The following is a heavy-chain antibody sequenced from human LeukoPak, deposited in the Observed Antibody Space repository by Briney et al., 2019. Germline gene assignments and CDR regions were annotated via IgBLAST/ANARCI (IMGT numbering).Heavy chain of an antibody. CDR1: GGSISSSSYY. D-gene: IGHD1-26*01. V-gene: IGHV4-39*01. Sequence: PSETLSLSCSVSGGSISSSSYYWGWIRQPPGKGLGWIGIIYYSGTTKYNSSLKSRITISVDTSKNQFSLKMNSVTAADTAVYYCVRLPSGSYGEFDYWGQGTLVTVSS. CDR2: IYYSGTT. J-gene: IGHJ4*02. CDR3: VRLPSGSYGEFDY.